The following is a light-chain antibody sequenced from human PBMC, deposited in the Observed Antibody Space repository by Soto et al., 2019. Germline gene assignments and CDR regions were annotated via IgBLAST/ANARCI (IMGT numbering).Light chain of an antibody. J-gene: IGKJ4*01. V-gene: IGKV4-1*01. CDR1: QSVLYSSNNYNY. CDR3: QQYYDTPLT. Sequence: DMVSTQSPDSLAMSQRETSTINCKSSQSVLYSSNNYNYLAWYQQKPGQPPKLLITWASTREPGVSGRFSGSGFATDFTLTISSLRSEDVAVYYCQQYYDTPLTFGGGTKVDI. CDR2: WAS.